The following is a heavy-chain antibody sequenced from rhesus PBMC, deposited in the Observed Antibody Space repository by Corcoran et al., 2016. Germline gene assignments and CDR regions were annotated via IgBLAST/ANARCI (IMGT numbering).Heavy chain of an antibody. CDR3: TRGAYSYGYLGDAFDF. D-gene: IGHD5-36*01. CDR1: GYTFTNYY. V-gene: IGHV1S9*01. CDR2: INTNNANT. J-gene: IGHJ3*01. Sequence: QVQLVQSGAEVKKPGASVKLSCKASGYTFTNYYISWVRQAPGQVLEWMEWINTNNANTGYAQKFQGRVTMTRDTSTSIAYMELSSLRSEDTAVYYCTRGAYSYGYLGDAFDFWGQGLRVTVSS.